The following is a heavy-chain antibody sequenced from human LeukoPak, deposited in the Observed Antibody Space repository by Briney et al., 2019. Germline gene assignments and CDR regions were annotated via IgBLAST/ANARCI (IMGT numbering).Heavy chain of an antibody. CDR3: ARVNSALVVSSEGSWAGSLGFDH. J-gene: IGHJ4*02. CDR1: GIPFSNYT. CDR2: ISGSSRYI. D-gene: IGHD3-22*01. Sequence: GGSLRLSCAASGIPFSNYTLTWVRQAPGKGLVRVSSISGSSRYIHYSDSVRGRFSISRDNAKNSVYLQMDSLTADDTAVYYCARVNSALVVSSEGSWAGSLGFDHWGQGILVIVFS. V-gene: IGHV3-21*06.